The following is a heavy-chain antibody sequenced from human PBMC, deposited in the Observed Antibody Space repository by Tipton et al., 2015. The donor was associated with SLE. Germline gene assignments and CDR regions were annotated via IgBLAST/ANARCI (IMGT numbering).Heavy chain of an antibody. J-gene: IGHJ4*02. D-gene: IGHD6-19*01. CDR3: ARHFYNIGWNHFDN. CDR2: IYTSGST. Sequence: TLSLTCTVSGGSISSGSYYWSWIRQPAGKGLEWIGRIYTSGSTNYNPSLKSRVTISVDTSKNQFSLKLNSVTAADTAVYYCARHFYNIGWNHFDNWGQGTLVTVSS. V-gene: IGHV4-61*02. CDR1: GGSISSGSYY.